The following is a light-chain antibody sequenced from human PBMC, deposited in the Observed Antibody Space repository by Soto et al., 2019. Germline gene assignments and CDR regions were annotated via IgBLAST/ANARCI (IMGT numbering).Light chain of an antibody. Sequence: EIVLTQSPGTLSLSPGERATLSCRASQSVRSGYLAWYQQKPGQAPRLLIYGAFQRATGIPDRFSGGGSGTDFTLTISRLEPEDFAVYYCPQYGSSPYTFGQGTKLEIK. CDR1: QSVRSGY. CDR3: PQYGSSPYT. CDR2: GAF. V-gene: IGKV3-20*01. J-gene: IGKJ2*01.